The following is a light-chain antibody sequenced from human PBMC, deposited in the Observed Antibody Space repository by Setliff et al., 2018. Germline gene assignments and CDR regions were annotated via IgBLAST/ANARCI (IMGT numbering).Light chain of an antibody. CDR2: KAS. V-gene: IGKV1-5*03. J-gene: IGKJ1*01. Sequence: DIQMTQSPSTLSASVGDRVTITCLASQSISTWLAWYQQKPGHAPKLLIYKASTLESGVPARFSGSGSGTEFTLTISSLQPSDVATYYCQQYNKFWTFGQGTKVDNK. CDR3: QQYNKFWT. CDR1: QSISTW.